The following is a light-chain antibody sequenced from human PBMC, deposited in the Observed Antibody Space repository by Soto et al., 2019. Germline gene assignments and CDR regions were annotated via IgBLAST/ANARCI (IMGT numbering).Light chain of an antibody. CDR1: QAIGVY. J-gene: IGKJ4*01. V-gene: IGKV1-27*01. Sequence: DIQVTQSPSSLSASLGDRVTITCRANQAIGVYLAWFQQQPGKVPKLLIYAASALQSGVPTRFSSSRSMTDFTLTISSLHPEDIATYYCQKYNSAPRTFGGRTKVEI. CDR2: AAS. CDR3: QKYNSAPRT.